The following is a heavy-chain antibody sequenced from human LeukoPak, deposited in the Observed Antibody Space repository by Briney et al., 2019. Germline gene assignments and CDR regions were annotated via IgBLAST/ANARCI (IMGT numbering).Heavy chain of an antibody. J-gene: IGHJ6*02. CDR2: IKQDGSEK. V-gene: IGHV3-7*01. Sequence: GGSLRLSCAASGFTFSSYWMSWVRQAPGKGLEWVANIKQDGSEKYYVDSVKGRFTISRDNAKNSLYLQMNSLRAEDTAVYYCARGIRGPAGVWRSYYGMDVWGQGTTVTVSS. CDR3: ARGIRGPAGVWRSYYGMDV. CDR1: GFTFSSYW. D-gene: IGHD3-10*01.